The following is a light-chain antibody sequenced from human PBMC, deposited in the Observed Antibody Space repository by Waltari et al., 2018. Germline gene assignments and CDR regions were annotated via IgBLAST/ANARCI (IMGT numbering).Light chain of an antibody. J-gene: IGKJ1*01. Sequence: TQSPGTLSLSPGERATLSCRTSQRISASHLAWYQQKPGQAPRLLIYGTSTRATGIPERFSGSGSGTDFSLTVTSMQPGDFAVYFCQQYGNSPWTFGQGTKVEV. CDR3: QQYGNSPWT. V-gene: IGKV3-20*01. CDR1: QRISASH. CDR2: GTS.